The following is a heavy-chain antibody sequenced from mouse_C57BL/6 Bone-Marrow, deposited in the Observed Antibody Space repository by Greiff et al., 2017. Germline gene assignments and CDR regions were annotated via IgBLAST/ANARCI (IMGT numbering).Heavy chain of an antibody. D-gene: IGHD1-1*01. J-gene: IGHJ3*01. CDR3: TTLDYYGSEAWFAY. CDR2: IDPENGDP. V-gene: IGHV14-4*01. Sequence: EVQLQQSGAELVRPGASVKLSCTASGFNIKDDYMHWVKQRTEQGLEWIGWIDPENGDPEYASQFQGKATITADTSSNTAYLQLSSLTSDDTAVYYCTTLDYYGSEAWFAYWGQGTLVTVSA. CDR1: GFNIKDDY.